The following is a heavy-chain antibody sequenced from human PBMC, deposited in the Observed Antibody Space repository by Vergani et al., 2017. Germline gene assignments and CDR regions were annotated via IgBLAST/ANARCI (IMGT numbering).Heavy chain of an antibody. Sequence: EVQLVESGGGLVQPGGSLKLSCAASGFTFSGSAMHWVRQASGKGLEWVGRIRSKANSYATAYAASVKGRFTISRDDSKNTAYLQMNSLKTEDTAVYYCTPILLYDSSGYSKDYWGQGTLVTVSS. D-gene: IGHD3-22*01. CDR1: GFTFSGSA. CDR3: TPILLYDSSGYSKDY. CDR2: IRSKANSYAT. J-gene: IGHJ4*02. V-gene: IGHV3-73*02.